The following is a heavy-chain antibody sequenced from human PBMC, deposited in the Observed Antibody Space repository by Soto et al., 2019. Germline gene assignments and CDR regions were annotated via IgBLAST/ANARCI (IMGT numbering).Heavy chain of an antibody. J-gene: IGHJ5*02. CDR3: ARGESETYNCFDP. CDR2: IIPIFGTA. Sequence: SVKVSCKASGGTFSSYAISWVRQAPGQGLEWMGGIIPIFGTANYAQKFQGRVTITADKSTSTAYMELSSLRSEDTAVYYCARGESETYNCFDPGAREPWSPSPQ. V-gene: IGHV1-69*06. CDR1: GGTFSSYA. D-gene: IGHD3-10*01.